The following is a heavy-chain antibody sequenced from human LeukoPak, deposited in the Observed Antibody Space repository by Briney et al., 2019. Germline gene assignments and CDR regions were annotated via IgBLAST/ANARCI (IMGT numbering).Heavy chain of an antibody. V-gene: IGHV3-74*01. CDR3: AKQYYYYSGMDV. CDR2: INGDGSST. J-gene: IGHJ6*02. CDR1: GFTFSGYL. Sequence: QPGGSLRLSCAASGFTFSGYLMHWVRQAPGKGLVWVSRINGDGSSTSYLDSVKGRFTISRDNAKNTLYLQMNSLRAEDTAVYFCAKQYYYYSGMDVWGQGTTVTVSS.